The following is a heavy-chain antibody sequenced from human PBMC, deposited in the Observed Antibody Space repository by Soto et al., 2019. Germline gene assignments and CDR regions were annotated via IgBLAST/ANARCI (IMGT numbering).Heavy chain of an antibody. CDR2: ISGSGGST. V-gene: IGHV3-23*01. CDR3: AKVGVSGGWFDP. Sequence: GGSLRLSCAASGFTSSSYAMSWVRQAPGKGLEWVSAISGSGGSTYYADSVKGRFTISRDNSKNTLYLQMNSLRAEDTAVYYCAKVGVSGGWFDPWGQGTLVTVSS. CDR1: GFTSSSYA. J-gene: IGHJ5*02. D-gene: IGHD6-25*01.